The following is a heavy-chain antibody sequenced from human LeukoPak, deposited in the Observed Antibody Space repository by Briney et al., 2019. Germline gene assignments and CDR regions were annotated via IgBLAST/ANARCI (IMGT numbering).Heavy chain of an antibody. J-gene: IGHJ2*01. Sequence: GASVKVSCKASGGTFSSYAISLVRQAPGQGLEWMGGIIPIFGTANYAQKFQGRVTITADESTSTAYMELSSLRSEDTAVYYCARDDGGNSVEWYFDLWGRGTLVTVSS. V-gene: IGHV1-69*13. CDR1: GGTFSSYA. CDR3: ARDDGGNSVEWYFDL. CDR2: IIPIFGTA. D-gene: IGHD4-23*01.